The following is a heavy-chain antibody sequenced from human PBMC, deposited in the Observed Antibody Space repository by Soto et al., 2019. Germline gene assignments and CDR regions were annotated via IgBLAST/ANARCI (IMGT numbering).Heavy chain of an antibody. CDR1: GFTFSSYD. CDR2: IGTAGDT. CDR3: ARATARVGATPVLFDY. D-gene: IGHD1-26*01. Sequence: GGSLRLSCAASGFTFSSYDMHWVRQATGKGLEWVSAIGTAGDTYYPGSVKGRFTISRENAKNSLYLQMNSLRAGDTAVYYCARATARVGATPVLFDYWGQGTLVTVSS. V-gene: IGHV3-13*01. J-gene: IGHJ4*02.